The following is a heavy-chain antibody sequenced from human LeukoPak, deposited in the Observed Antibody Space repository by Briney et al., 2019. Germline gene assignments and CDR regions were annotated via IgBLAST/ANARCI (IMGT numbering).Heavy chain of an antibody. V-gene: IGHV4-4*07. J-gene: IGHJ6*03. CDR2: IYTSGST. CDR1: GGSISSYY. CDR3: ARDPEGSSSLANYYYMDV. D-gene: IGHD6-6*01. Sequence: SETLSLTCTVSGGSISSYYWSWIRQPAGKGLEWIGRIYTSGSTNYNPSLKSRVTMSVDTSKNQFSLKLSSVTAADTAVYYRARDPEGSSSLANYYYMDVWGKGTTVTVSS.